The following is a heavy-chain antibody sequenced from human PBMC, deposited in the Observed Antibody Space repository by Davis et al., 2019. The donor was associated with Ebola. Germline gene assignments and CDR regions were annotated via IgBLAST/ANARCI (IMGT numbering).Heavy chain of an antibody. J-gene: IGHJ6*02. Sequence: KVSCKGSGYSFTSYWIGWVRQMPGKGLEWMGIIYPGDSDTRYSPSFQGQVTISADKSISTAYLQWSSLKASDTAMYYCARLSMRNHCSSTSCYLEYYYYGMDVWGQGTTVTVSS. D-gene: IGHD2-2*01. V-gene: IGHV5-51*01. CDR2: IYPGDSDT. CDR3: ARLSMRNHCSSTSCYLEYYYYGMDV. CDR1: GYSFTSYW.